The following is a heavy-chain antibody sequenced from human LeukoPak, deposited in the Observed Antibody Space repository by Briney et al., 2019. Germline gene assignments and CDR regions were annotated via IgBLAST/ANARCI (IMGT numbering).Heavy chain of an antibody. CDR1: GGSISSGGYY. D-gene: IGHD3-10*01. Sequence: SETLSLTCTVSGGSISSGGYYWSWIRQHPGKGLEWIGYIYYSGSTYYNPSHKSRVTISVDTSKNQFSLKLSSVTAADTAVYYCARGPTMVRGVLYSMDVWGQGTTVTVSS. J-gene: IGHJ6*02. CDR3: ARGPTMVRGVLYSMDV. CDR2: IYYSGST. V-gene: IGHV4-31*03.